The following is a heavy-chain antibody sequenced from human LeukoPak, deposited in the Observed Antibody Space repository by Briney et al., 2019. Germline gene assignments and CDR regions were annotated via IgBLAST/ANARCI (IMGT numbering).Heavy chain of an antibody. V-gene: IGHV4-61*01. J-gene: IGHJ5*02. D-gene: IGHD5-12*01. Sequence: SETLSLTCTVSGGSISSSSYYWGWIRQPPGKGLEWIGYIYYSGSTNYNPSLKSRVTISVDTSNNQFSLRLSSVTAADTAVYYCARDQGYSPSKWFDPWGQGTLVTVSS. CDR2: IYYSGST. CDR1: GGSISSSSYY. CDR3: ARDQGYSPSKWFDP.